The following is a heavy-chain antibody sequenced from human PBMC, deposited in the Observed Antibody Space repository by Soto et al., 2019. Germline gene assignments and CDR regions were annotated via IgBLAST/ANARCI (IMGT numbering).Heavy chain of an antibody. V-gene: IGHV3-30*18. D-gene: IGHD3-9*01. CDR3: AKDEGAEDDILTGYPLFDY. Sequence: QVQLVESGGGVVQPGRSLRLSCAASGFNFRSYGMHWVRQAPGKGREWVAVISYDGSAKWYVDSVKGRFTISRDTSKTILYLQMNSLRAEDTAVYYCAKDEGAEDDILTGYPLFDYRGQGILVTVSS. CDR1: GFNFRSYG. CDR2: ISYDGSAK. J-gene: IGHJ4*02.